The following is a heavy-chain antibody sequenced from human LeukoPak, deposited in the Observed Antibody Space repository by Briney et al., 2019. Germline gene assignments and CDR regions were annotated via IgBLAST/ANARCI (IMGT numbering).Heavy chain of an antibody. CDR1: GFSSSNYV. D-gene: IGHD6-13*01. V-gene: IGHV3-23*01. CDR2: ISSNSGTT. J-gene: IGHJ4*02. CDR3: AKRVHSASWYAAFDY. Sequence: PGGSLRLSCAASGFSSSNYVMTWVRQAPGKGLEWVSGISSNSGTTYYADSVKGRFTISRDNSKNTLYLQMNSLRAEDTAVYYCAKRVHSASWYAAFDYWGQGTLVTVSS.